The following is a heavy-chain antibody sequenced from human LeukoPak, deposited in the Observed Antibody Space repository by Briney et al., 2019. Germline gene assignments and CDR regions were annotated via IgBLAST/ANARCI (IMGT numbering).Heavy chain of an antibody. Sequence: ASVKVSCKASGYTFTDYYIHWMRQAPGQGLEWMGWINPNSGGTNYGQKFQGRVTMTRDTSISTAYMELSRLRSDDTAVYYCARWRGYASDWSGPFDDWGQGTLVTVSS. CDR1: GYTFTDYY. V-gene: IGHV1-2*02. D-gene: IGHD6-19*01. J-gene: IGHJ4*02. CDR2: INPNSGGT. CDR3: ARWRGYASDWSGPFDD.